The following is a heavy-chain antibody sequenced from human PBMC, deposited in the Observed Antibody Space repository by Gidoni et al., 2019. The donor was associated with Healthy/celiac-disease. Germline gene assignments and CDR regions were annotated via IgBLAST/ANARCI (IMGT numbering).Heavy chain of an antibody. D-gene: IGHD6-13*01. J-gene: IGHJ4*02. CDR3: ARLLYSSHPGRYFDY. Sequence: TYYNPSLKSRVTISVDTSKNQFSLKLSSVTAADTAVYYCARLLYSSHPGRYFDYWGQGTLVTVSS. V-gene: IGHV4-39*01. CDR2: T.